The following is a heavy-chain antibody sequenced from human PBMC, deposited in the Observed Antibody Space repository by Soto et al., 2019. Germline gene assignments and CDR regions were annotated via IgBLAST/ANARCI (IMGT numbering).Heavy chain of an antibody. D-gene: IGHD6-19*01. Sequence: EAQLLESGGDLIQPGGSLTLSCAASGFTFASHAMSWVRQAPGKGLEWVSGISANGGRANYADSVKGRFSLSRDNSKNTRSLQMDSLTAEDTAIYYCASWVIALGGTGYFRHWGQGTLVTVSS. CDR2: ISANGGRA. CDR3: ASWVIALGGTGYFRH. CDR1: GFTFASHA. V-gene: IGHV3-23*01. J-gene: IGHJ1*01.